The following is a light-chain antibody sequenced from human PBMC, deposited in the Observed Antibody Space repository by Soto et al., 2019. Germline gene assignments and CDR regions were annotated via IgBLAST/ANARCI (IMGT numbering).Light chain of an antibody. CDR1: QSISSW. Sequence: DIQMTQSPSTLSASVGDRVTITCRASQSISSWLAWYQQKPGKAPKLLIYDAYSLQSGVPSRFSGSGSGTDFTLTISSLQAEDFATYYCQQTSSYPSTFGGGTKVDIK. CDR2: DAY. J-gene: IGKJ4*01. CDR3: QQTSSYPST. V-gene: IGKV1-5*01.